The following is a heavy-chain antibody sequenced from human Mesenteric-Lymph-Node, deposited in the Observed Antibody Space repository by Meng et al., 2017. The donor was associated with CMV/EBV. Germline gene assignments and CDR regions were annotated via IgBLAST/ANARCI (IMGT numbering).Heavy chain of an antibody. D-gene: IGHD6-19*01. CDR2: ISSSGGST. J-gene: IGHJ4*02. CDR1: GFPFRSPA. CDR3: AKAPSSAWPYYFDY. Sequence: ASGFPFRSPAMGWVRQAPGKGLEWVSAISSSGGSTYYADSVKGRFTISRDNSKNTLYLQMNSLRAEDTAIYYCAKAPSSAWPYYFDYWGQGTLVTVSS. V-gene: IGHV3-23*01.